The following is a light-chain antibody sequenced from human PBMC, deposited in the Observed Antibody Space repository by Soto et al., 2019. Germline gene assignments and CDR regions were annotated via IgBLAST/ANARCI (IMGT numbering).Light chain of an antibody. J-gene: IGKJ2*01. CDR2: GAS. CDR3: QQYNNWPYT. V-gene: IGKV3-15*01. CDR1: QSVSSK. Sequence: EVVMTQSPATLSVSPGERATLSCRASQSVSSKLAWYHQRPGQAPRLLIYGASTRATGVPARFSGSGSGTEFTLTISSLQSEDFADYYCQQYNNWPYTFGQGTKLEIK.